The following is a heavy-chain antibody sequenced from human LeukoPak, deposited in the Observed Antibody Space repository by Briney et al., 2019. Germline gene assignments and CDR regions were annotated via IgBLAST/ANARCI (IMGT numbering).Heavy chain of an antibody. V-gene: IGHV3-33*01. CDR2: IWYDGSNK. CDR3: ARHTSGFDY. J-gene: IGHJ4*02. D-gene: IGHD3-3*01. Sequence: GGSLRLSCAASVFTLSSYGMHWVRQAPGKGLEWVAVIWYDGSNKYYADSVKGRFTISRDNSKNTLYLQMNSLRAEDTAVYYCARHTSGFDYWGQGTLVTVSS. CDR1: VFTLSSYG.